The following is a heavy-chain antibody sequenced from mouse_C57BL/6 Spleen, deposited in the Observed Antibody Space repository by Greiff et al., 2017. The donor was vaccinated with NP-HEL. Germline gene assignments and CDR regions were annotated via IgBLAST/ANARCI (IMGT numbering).Heavy chain of an antibody. CDR3: AFYPPYFDV. CDR1: GYTFTSYW. J-gene: IGHJ1*03. CDR2: IYPGSGST. D-gene: IGHD2-1*01. Sequence: VQLQQSGAELVKPGASVKMSCKASGYTFTSYWITWVKQRLGQGLEWIGDIYPGSGSTNYNEKFKSKATLTVDTSSSTAYMQLSSLTSEDSAVYYCAFYPPYFDVWGTGTTVTVSS. V-gene: IGHV1-55*01.